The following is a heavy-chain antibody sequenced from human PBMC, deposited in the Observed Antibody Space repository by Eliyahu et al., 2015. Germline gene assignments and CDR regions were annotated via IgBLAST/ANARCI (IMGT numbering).Heavy chain of an antibody. CDR2: IIPTFGRA. D-gene: IGHD1-26*01. V-gene: IGHV1-69*01. CDR3: AREGLGGSHGTPTNWFDP. J-gene: IGHJ5*02. Sequence: QVQLVQSGAEVKKPGSSVKVSCKASGGTFSSYAXSWVRXAPGQGLEWMGGIIPTFGRAHYSQKFQGRVTITADESTSTAYMELSSLRSEDTAVYFCAREGLGGSHGTPTNWFDPWGQGTLVTVSS. CDR1: GGTFSSYA.